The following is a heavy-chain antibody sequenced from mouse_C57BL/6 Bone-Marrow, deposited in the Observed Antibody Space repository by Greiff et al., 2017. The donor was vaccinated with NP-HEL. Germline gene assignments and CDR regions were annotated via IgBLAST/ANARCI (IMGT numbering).Heavy chain of an antibody. CDR3: ARGGYGRYYAMDY. CDR1: GYTFTSYG. CDR2: IYPRSGNT. V-gene: IGHV1-81*01. J-gene: IGHJ4*01. D-gene: IGHD1-1*01. Sequence: VQGVESGAELARPGASVKLSCKASGYTFTSYGISWVKQRTGQGLEWIGEIYPRSGNTYYNEKFKGKATLTADKSSSTAYMELRRLTSEDSAVYFCARGGYGRYYAMDYWGQGTSVTVSS.